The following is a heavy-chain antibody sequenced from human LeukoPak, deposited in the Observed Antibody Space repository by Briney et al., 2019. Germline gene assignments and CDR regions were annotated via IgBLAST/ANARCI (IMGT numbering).Heavy chain of an antibody. Sequence: ASVKVSCKASGYTFTSYYMHWVRQAPGQGLEWMGITNPSGGSTSYAQKFQGRVTMTRDTSTSTVYMELSSLRSEDTAVYYCARGGPIKYSSGWPAPFDYWGQGTLVTVSS. CDR1: GYTFTSYY. J-gene: IGHJ4*02. D-gene: IGHD6-19*01. V-gene: IGHV1-46*01. CDR2: TNPSGGST. CDR3: ARGGPIKYSSGWPAPFDY.